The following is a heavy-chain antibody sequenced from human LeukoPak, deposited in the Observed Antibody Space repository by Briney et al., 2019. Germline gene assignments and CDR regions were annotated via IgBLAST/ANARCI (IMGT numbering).Heavy chain of an antibody. CDR2: IYNSGSST. D-gene: IGHD3-10*01. J-gene: IGHJ4*02. CDR1: GGSISSSSYY. CDR3: VRDRELTY. V-gene: IGHV4-61*01. Sequence: LETLSLTCTVSGGSISSSSYYWNWIRQPPGKGLEWIGYIYNSGSSTIYNPSLKSRVTISVDTSKNQFSLRLSSVTAADTAVYFCVRDRELTYWGQGTLVTVSS.